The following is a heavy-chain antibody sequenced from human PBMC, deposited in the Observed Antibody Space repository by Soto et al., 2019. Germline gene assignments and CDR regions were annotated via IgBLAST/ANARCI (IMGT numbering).Heavy chain of an antibody. CDR3: ARGASVGATLGY. D-gene: IGHD1-26*01. CDR2: INPNSGGT. Sequence: ASVKVSCKASGYTFTGYYMHWVRQAPGQELEWMGWINPNSGGTNYAQKFQGRVTMTRDTSISTAYMELSRLRSDDTAVYYCARGASVGATLGYWGQGTLVTVSS. CDR1: GYTFTGYY. J-gene: IGHJ4*02. V-gene: IGHV1-2*02.